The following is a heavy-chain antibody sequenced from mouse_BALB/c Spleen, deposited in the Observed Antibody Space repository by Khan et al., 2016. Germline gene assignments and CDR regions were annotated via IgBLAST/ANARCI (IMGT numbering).Heavy chain of an antibody. Sequence: MQLEESGPSLVKPSQTLSLTCSVTGHSINSGYWNWTRKFPGNKLEYMGYISYSGSTYYNPSLKSRISTTRDTSKNQYYQQLNSVTTEDTATYYGATADGYLSDYWGQGTTLTVSS. CDR3: ATADGYLSDY. D-gene: IGHD2-3*01. CDR2: ISYSGST. CDR1: GHSINSGY. J-gene: IGHJ2*01. V-gene: IGHV3-8*02.